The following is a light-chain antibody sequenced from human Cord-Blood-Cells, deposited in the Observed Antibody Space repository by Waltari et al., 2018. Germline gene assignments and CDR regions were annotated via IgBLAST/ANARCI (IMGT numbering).Light chain of an antibody. CDR1: QSVSRSY. CDR3: QQYGSSPRT. Sequence: ETVLTQSPGTLSLSPGERDNLSCRASQSVSRSYLAWYQQKPGQAPRLLIYGASSRATGIPDRFSCSGSGTDFTLTISRLEPEDFAVYYCQQYGSSPRTFGQGTKVEIK. J-gene: IGKJ1*01. CDR2: GAS. V-gene: IGKV3-20*01.